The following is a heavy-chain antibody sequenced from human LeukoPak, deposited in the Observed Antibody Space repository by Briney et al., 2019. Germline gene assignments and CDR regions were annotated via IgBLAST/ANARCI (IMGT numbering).Heavy chain of an antibody. D-gene: IGHD6-19*01. CDR1: GFTFSSYA. CDR3: AKISGWSGY. J-gene: IGHJ4*02. V-gene: IGHV3-23*01. Sequence: PGGPLRLSCAASGFTFSSYAMSWVRQAPGKGLEWVSAISGSGGSTYYAHSVKGRFIISRDNSKNTLYLQMNSLRAEDTAVYYCAKISGWSGYWGQGTLVTVSS. CDR2: ISGSGGST.